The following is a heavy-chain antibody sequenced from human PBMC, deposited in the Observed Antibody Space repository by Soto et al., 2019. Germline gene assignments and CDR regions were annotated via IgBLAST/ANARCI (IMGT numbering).Heavy chain of an antibody. CDR2: IDPSDSYT. V-gene: IGHV5-10-1*01. D-gene: IGHD3-3*01. CDR1: GYSFTSYW. CDR3: ARHGGGLRFLEWLLEYYGMDV. Sequence: ESLTIFFRGSGYSFTSYWISLVRQMPGKGLEWMGRIDPSDSYTNYSPSFQGHVTISADKSISTAYLQWSSLKASDTAMYYCARHGGGLRFLEWLLEYYGMDVWGQGTKVTVYS. J-gene: IGHJ6*02.